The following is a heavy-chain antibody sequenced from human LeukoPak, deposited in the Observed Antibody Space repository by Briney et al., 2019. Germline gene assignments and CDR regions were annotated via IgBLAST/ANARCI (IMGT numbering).Heavy chain of an antibody. CDR2: INHSGST. V-gene: IGHV4-34*01. CDR3: ARDSYIYSGNYRLDY. Sequence: SEALSLTCAVYGGSFSGYYWSWIRQPPGKGLEWIGEINHSGSTNYNPSLKSRVTMSVDTSKNQFSLKLSSVTAADTAVYYCARDSYIYSGNYRLDYWGQGTLVTVSS. D-gene: IGHD1-26*01. CDR1: GGSFSGYY. J-gene: IGHJ4*02.